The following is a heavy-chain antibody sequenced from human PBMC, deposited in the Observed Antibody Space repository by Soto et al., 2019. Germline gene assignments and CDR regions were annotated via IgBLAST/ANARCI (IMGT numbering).Heavy chain of an antibody. CDR1: GYSFISYW. J-gene: IGHJ3*02. CDR2: IYPGDSDT. CDR3: AGPYYDILTGYYRGDAFDI. D-gene: IGHD3-9*01. V-gene: IGHV5-51*01. Sequence: PGESLKISCKGSGYSFISYWIGWVRQMPGKGLEWMGIIYPGDSDTRYSPSFQGQVTISADKSISTAYLQWSSLKASDTAMYYCAGPYYDILTGYYRGDAFDIWGQGTMVTV.